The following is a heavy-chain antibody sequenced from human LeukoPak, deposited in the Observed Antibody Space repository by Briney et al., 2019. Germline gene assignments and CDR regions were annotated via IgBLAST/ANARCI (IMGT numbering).Heavy chain of an antibody. D-gene: IGHD3-10*01. V-gene: IGHV3-43*02. CDR2: ISGDGGST. CDR1: GFTFEDYA. CDR3: ANRYYGSGSLNYYYYGMDV. J-gene: IGHJ6*02. Sequence: GGSLRLSCAGSGFTFEDYAMHWVRQAPGKGLEWVSLISGDGGSTYYADSVKGLFTISRDNSKNSLYLQMNSLRTEDTALYYCANRYYGSGSLNYYYYGMDVWGQGTTVTVSS.